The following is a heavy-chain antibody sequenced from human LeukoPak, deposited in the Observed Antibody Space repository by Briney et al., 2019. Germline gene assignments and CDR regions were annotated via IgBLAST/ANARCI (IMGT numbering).Heavy chain of an antibody. CDR1: GFNISNYT. D-gene: IGHD5/OR15-5a*01. CDR3: ARDLSLRRGYSVYEARWQPYCMDV. J-gene: IGHJ6*02. V-gene: IGHV3-21*04. Sequence: GGSLRLSCVASGFNISNYTINWVRQAPGKGLEWLACISTSSKYKQYADSLKGRFTISRDNAKNTSYLHLGSLRAEDTAMYYCARDLSLRRGYSVYEARWQPYCMDVWGRGTTVTVSS. CDR2: ISTSSKYK.